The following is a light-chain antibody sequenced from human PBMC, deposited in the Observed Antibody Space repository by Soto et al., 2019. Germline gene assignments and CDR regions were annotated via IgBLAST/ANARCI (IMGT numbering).Light chain of an antibody. Sequence: QSVLTQPPSASGTPGQRVPISCSGNSSNIGSNTVNWYQQLPGTAPKLLIYSNNQRPSGVPDRFSGSKSGTSASLAISGLQSEDEADYYCAAWVDSLNGWFGTGTKVTVL. J-gene: IGLJ1*01. V-gene: IGLV1-44*01. CDR3: AAWVDSLNGW. CDR1: SSNIGSNT. CDR2: SNN.